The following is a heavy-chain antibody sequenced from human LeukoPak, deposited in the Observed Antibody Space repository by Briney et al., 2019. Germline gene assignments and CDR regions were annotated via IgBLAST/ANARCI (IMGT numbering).Heavy chain of an antibody. CDR3: AARSIVGANFDY. CDR2: ISAYNGNT. D-gene: IGHD1-26*01. Sequence: ASVKVSCKASGYTFTSYGISWVRQAPGQGLEWMGWISAYNGNTNYAQKLQGRVTMTTDTSTSTAYMELRSLRSDDSAVYYCAARSIVGANFDYWGQGTLVTVSS. V-gene: IGHV1-18*01. CDR1: GYTFTSYG. J-gene: IGHJ4*02.